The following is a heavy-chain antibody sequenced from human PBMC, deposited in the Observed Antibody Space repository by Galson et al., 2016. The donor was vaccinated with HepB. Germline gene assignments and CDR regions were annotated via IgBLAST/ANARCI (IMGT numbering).Heavy chain of an antibody. CDR3: VREERQTTRVRGFAY. CDR1: GFSFGSHA. J-gene: IGHJ4*02. V-gene: IGHV3-30*04. D-gene: IGHD3-10*01. Sequence: SLRLSCAASGFSFGSHAMHWVRQGPGKGLQWLAVISFDGRNNYYPDSVKGRFTISRDNTKKTLSLQMNSLRVEDTAVYYCVREERQTTRVRGFAYWGQGILVTVSS. CDR2: ISFDGRNN.